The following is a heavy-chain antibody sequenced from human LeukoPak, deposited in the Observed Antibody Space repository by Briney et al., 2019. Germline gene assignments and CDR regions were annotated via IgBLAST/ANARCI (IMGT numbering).Heavy chain of an antibody. Sequence: SETLSLTCAVYGGSFGGYYWSWIRQPPGKGLEWIGEINHSGSTNYNPSLKSRVTISVDTSKNQFSLKLSSVTAADTAVYYCARGGRWPYDYWGQGTLVTVSS. CDR3: ARGGRWPYDY. D-gene: IGHD5-24*01. CDR2: INHSGST. V-gene: IGHV4-34*01. CDR1: GGSFGGYY. J-gene: IGHJ4*02.